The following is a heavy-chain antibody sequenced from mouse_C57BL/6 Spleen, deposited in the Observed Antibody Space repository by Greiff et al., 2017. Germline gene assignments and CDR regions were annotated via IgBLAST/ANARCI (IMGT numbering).Heavy chain of an antibody. D-gene: IGHD2-4*01. J-gene: IGHJ2*01. CDR1: GYAFTNYL. CDR3: ARGDDYDEDYFDY. V-gene: IGHV1-54*01. Sequence: QVQLKESGAELVRPGTSVKVSCKASGYAFTNYLLEWVKQRPGQGLEWIGVINPGSGGTNYNEKFKGKATLTADKSSSTAYMQLSSLTSEDSAVYFCARGDDYDEDYFDYWGQGTTLTVSS. CDR2: INPGSGGT.